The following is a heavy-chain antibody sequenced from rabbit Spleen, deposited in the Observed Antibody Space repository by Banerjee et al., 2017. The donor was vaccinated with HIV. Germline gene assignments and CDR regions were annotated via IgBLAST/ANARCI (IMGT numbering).Heavy chain of an antibody. CDR1: GFDLNSYG. Sequence: QEQLVESGGGLVQPGGSLKLSCKASGFDLNSYGVSWVRQAPGKGLEWIAYIAGSSSGFTYSATWAKGRFTCSKTSSTTVTLQMTSLTVADTATYFCARDTGSSFSSYGMDLWGQGTLVTVS. V-gene: IGHV1S45*01. CDR3: ARDTGSSFSSYGMDL. D-gene: IGHD8-1*01. CDR2: IAGSSSGFT. J-gene: IGHJ6*01.